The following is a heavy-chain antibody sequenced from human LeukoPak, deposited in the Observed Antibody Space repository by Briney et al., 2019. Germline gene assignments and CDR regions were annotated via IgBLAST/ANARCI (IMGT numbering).Heavy chain of an antibody. CDR3: AREITIFGVVTENDAFDI. D-gene: IGHD3-3*01. CDR1: GGSISSGSYY. J-gene: IGHJ3*02. Sequence: SETLSLTCTVSGGSISSGSYYWSWIRQPAGKGLEWIGRIYTSGSTNYNPSLKSRVTISVDTSKNQFSLKLSSVTAADTAVYYGAREITIFGVVTENDAFDIWGQGTMVTVSS. CDR2: IYTSGST. V-gene: IGHV4-61*02.